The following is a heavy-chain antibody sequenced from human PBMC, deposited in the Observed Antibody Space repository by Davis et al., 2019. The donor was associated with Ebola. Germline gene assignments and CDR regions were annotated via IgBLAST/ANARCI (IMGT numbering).Heavy chain of an antibody. CDR3: ARGASFGVVIIREYFDY. D-gene: IGHD3-3*01. J-gene: IGHJ4*02. Sequence: SVKVSCKASGYTFTSYGISWVRQAPGQGLEWMGWISAYNGNTNYAQKLQGRVTMTTDTSTSTAYMELSSLRSEDTAVYYCARGASFGVVIIREYFDYWGQGTLVTVSS. V-gene: IGHV1-18*01. CDR2: ISAYNGNT. CDR1: GYTFTSYG.